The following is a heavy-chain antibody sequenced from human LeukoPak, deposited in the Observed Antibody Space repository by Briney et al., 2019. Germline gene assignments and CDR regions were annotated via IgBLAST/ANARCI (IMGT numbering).Heavy chain of an antibody. CDR1: GGSFSGYY. CDR2: INHSGST. Sequence: SETLSLTCAVYGGSFSGYYWSWIRQPPGKGLEWIGEINHSGSTNYNPSLKSRVTISVDTSKNQFSLKLSSVTAADTAVYYCARGDDDYGDYYWGQGTLVTVSS. D-gene: IGHD4-17*01. J-gene: IGHJ4*02. V-gene: IGHV4-34*01. CDR3: ARGDDDYGDYY.